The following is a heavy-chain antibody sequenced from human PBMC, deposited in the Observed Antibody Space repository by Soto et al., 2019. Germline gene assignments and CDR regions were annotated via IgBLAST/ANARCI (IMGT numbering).Heavy chain of an antibody. V-gene: IGHV4-31*11. CDR2: ISYSGST. D-gene: IGHD3-16*02. Sequence: PSETLSLTCAVSGASISSDAYYWSWIRQHPGKGLEWIGYISYSGSTYYTPSLKSRVTISVDTSKNQFSLKLTSVTAADTAVYYCARYRFSDTWSKFDYWGQGTLVTVSS. CDR1: GASISSDAYY. J-gene: IGHJ4*02. CDR3: ARYRFSDTWSKFDY.